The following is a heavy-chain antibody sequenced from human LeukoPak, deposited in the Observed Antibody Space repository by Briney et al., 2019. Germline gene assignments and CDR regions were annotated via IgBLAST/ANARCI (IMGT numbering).Heavy chain of an antibody. J-gene: IGHJ6*02. CDR3: ARDIVVVPAATDPYYYYGMDV. V-gene: IGHV4-30-4*01. CDR1: GVSISSGDYY. D-gene: IGHD2-2*01. Sequence: KASETLSLTCTVSGVSISSGDYYWSWIRQPPGTGLEWIGYIYYSGSTYYNPSLKSRVTISVDTSKNQFSLKLSSVTAADTAVYYCARDIVVVPAATDPYYYYGMDVWGQGTTVTVSS. CDR2: IYYSGST.